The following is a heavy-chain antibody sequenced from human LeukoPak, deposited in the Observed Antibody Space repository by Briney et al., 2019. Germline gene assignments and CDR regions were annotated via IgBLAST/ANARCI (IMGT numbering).Heavy chain of an antibody. J-gene: IGHJ4*01. CDR3: AKGESGWHYYFDY. CDR2: IGGGTTST. D-gene: IGHD6-19*01. V-gene: IGHV3-23*01. CDR1: GFTFTNYA. Sequence: GGSLRLSCAASGFTFTNYAMSWVRQAPGKGLEWVSSIGGGTTSTYYADSVKGRFTISRDNSKNSLYMQMNSLRAEDTAVYYCAKGESGWHYYFDYWGQGTLVTVSS.